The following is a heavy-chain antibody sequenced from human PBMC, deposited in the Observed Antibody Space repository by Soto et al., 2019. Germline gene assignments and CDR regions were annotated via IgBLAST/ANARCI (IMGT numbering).Heavy chain of an antibody. D-gene: IGHD2-2*01. V-gene: IGHV3-33*01. J-gene: IGHJ5*02. CDR2: IWYDGSNK. Sequence: HPGGSLRLSCAASGFTFSSYGMHWVRQAPGKGLERVAVIWYDGSNKYYADSVKGRFTISRDNSKNTLYLQMNSLRAEDTAVYYCARGSRCSSTSCHMRNWFDPWGQGTLVTVSS. CDR3: ARGSRCSSTSCHMRNWFDP. CDR1: GFTFSSYG.